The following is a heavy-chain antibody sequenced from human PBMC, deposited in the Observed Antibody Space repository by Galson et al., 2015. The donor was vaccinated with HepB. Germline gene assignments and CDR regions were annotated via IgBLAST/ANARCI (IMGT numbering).Heavy chain of an antibody. CDR3: VKGKGSLLPDL. Sequence: SLRLSCAGSGFTLSDSVMHWVRQAPGKGLEYVSAISTNGHNIQYANSVKGRFSIFRDIPKNSLYLQMSRLREEDTSIYYCVKGKGSLLPDLWGQGTLVIVSS. CDR2: ISTNGHNI. V-gene: IGHV3-64D*08. D-gene: IGHD2-15*01. CDR1: GFTLSDSV. J-gene: IGHJ5*02.